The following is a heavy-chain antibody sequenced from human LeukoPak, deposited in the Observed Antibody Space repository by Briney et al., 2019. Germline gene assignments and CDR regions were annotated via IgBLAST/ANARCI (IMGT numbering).Heavy chain of an antibody. V-gene: IGHV4-38-2*01. CDR3: ARVWNY. CDR1: GYSISSGYY. J-gene: IGHJ4*02. CDR2: IYHSGST. D-gene: IGHD2-8*01. Sequence: SETLSLTCAVSGYSISSGYYWGWIRQPPGKGLEWIGSIYHSGSTYYNPSLKSRVTISVDTSKNQFSLKLSSVTAADTAVYYCARVWNYWGPGTLVTVSS.